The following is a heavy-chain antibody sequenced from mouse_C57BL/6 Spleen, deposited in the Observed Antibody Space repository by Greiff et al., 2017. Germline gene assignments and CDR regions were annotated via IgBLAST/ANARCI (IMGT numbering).Heavy chain of an antibody. CDR1: GYTFTSYW. CDR3: ARWEANWDVIDY. D-gene: IGHD4-1*01. CDR2: IDPSDSYT. J-gene: IGHJ2*01. V-gene: IGHV1-59*01. Sequence: VQLQQPGAELVRPGTSVKLSCKASGYTFTSYWMHWVKQRPGQGLEWIGVIDPSDSYTNYNQKFKGKATLTVDTSSSTAYMQLSSLTSEDSAVYYCARWEANWDVIDYWGQGTTLTVSS.